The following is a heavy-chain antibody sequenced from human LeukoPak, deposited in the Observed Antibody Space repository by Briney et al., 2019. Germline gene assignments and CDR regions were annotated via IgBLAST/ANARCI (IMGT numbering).Heavy chain of an antibody. CDR1: EFTFSNYA. CDR2: ISYDGNTI. V-gene: IGHV3-30-3*01. CDR3: ARSGGLQKFDY. D-gene: IGHD4-11*01. Sequence: GGSLRLSCAASEFTFSNYALHWVRQAPGKGLQWVAVISYDGNTIHYADSVKGRFIISRDTSKNTLYLQMNSLRAEDTAIYYCARSGGLQKFDYWGQGTLVTVSS. J-gene: IGHJ4*02.